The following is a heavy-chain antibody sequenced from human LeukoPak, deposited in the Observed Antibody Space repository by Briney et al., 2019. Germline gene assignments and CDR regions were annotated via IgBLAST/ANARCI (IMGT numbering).Heavy chain of an antibody. D-gene: IGHD3-9*01. Sequence: SQTLSLTCTVSGGSISSVSYYWSWIRQPAGKGLEWIGRIYTSGSTNYNPSLKSRVTISVDTSMNQFSLKLSSVTAADTAVYYCARATTGFDWALKNPPFDYWGQGTLVTVSS. V-gene: IGHV4-61*02. CDR3: ARATTGFDWALKNPPFDY. CDR1: GGSISSVSYY. CDR2: IYTSGST. J-gene: IGHJ4*02.